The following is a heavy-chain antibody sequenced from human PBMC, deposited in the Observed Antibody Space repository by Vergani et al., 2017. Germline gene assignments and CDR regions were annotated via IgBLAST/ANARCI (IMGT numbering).Heavy chain of an antibody. V-gene: IGHV1-18*04. D-gene: IGHD3-10*01. CDR1: GYTFFNYG. J-gene: IGHJ4*02. Sequence: QVQLVQSGPEMKQPGASVTVSCKASGYTFFNYGVNWIRRAPGQGFEWLGWIRADNGDTRYAPRLQDRLTLTTDSSTSTAYMELRSLKSDDTAVYYCTRDGTYYYSSGSYYVFEYWGQGTLVTVSS. CDR3: TRDGTYYYSSGSYYVFEY. CDR2: IRADNGDT.